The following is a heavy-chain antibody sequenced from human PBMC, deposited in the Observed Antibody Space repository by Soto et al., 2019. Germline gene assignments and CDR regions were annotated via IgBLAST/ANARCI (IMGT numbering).Heavy chain of an antibody. CDR2: ISTTSFTI. Sequence: PGGPLRLSCVASGFSFSTYDMDWVRQAPGKAPEWIAHISTTSFTIYYADSVKGRFTISRDNVRNSLYLEMKSLRDEDTAVYYCARDRCFDGSCYSASDFWGQGIQVTVS. V-gene: IGHV3-48*02. J-gene: IGHJ4*02. CDR1: GFSFSTYD. CDR3: ARDRCFDGSCYSASDF. D-gene: IGHD2-15*01.